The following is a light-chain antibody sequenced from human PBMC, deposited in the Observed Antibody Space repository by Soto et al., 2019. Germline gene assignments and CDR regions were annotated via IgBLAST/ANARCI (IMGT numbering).Light chain of an antibody. J-gene: IGKJ2*01. CDR2: GAS. V-gene: IGKV3-20*01. Sequence: EIVLTQSPGTLSLPPGERATLSCRASQSVSSSYLAWYQQKPGQAPRLLIYGASSRATGIPDRFSGSGSGTDFTLTISRLEPEDFAVYYCQQYGSTRETFGQGTKLEIK. CDR1: QSVSSSY. CDR3: QQYGSTRET.